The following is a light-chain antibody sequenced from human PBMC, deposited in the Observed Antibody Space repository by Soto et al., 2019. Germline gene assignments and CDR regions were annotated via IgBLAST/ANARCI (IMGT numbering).Light chain of an antibody. CDR1: QSISRH. CDR3: QQSYSSPPT. Sequence: DIQMTQSPSSLSASVGDRVTITCRASQSISRHLNWFQQKPGKAPNLLIYVASTLQGGVPSRFSGSGSGTDFTLTISSLQPEDFATYYCQQSYSSPPTFGQGTKVETK. CDR2: VAS. J-gene: IGKJ1*01. V-gene: IGKV1-39*01.